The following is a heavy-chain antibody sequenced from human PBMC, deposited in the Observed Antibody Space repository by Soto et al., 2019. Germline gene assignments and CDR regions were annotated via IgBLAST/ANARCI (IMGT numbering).Heavy chain of an antibody. CDR1: GYSFPNYW. V-gene: IGHV5-10-1*01. CDR3: ARRRSGGAEDV. CDR2: IDPSDSYV. J-gene: IGHJ6*02. Sequence: GESLKISCKGSGYSFPNYWICWVRQMPGKGLEWMGRIDPSDSYVNYSPSFQGHVTISSDKSISTAYLQWSSLQASDTAIYYCARRRSGGAEDVWGQGTTVTLSS. D-gene: IGHD2-15*01.